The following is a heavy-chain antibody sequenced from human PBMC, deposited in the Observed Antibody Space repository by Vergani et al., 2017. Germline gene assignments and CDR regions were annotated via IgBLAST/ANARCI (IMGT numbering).Heavy chain of an antibody. CDR2: ISWNSGSI. Sequence: EVQLVESGGGLVQPGRSLRLSCAASGFTFDDYAMHWVRQAPGKGLEWVSGISWNSGSIGYADSVKGRFTISRDNAKNSLYLQMNSLRAEDTALYYCAKGPDHYSSPYYYYYMDVWGKVTTVTVSS. CDR3: AKGPDHYSSPYYYYYMDV. V-gene: IGHV3-9*01. CDR1: GFTFDDYA. J-gene: IGHJ6*03. D-gene: IGHD4-11*01.